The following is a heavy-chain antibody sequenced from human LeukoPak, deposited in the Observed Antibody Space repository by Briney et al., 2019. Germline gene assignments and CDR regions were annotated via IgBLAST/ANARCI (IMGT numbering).Heavy chain of an antibody. CDR2: IWYDGSDI. V-gene: IGHV3-33*01. D-gene: IGHD3-10*01. Sequence: GRSLRLSCAASGFIFSTYGMHWVRQAPGKGLEWVADIWYDGSDIYYADSVKGRFTISRDNSKNTLYLQVNSLRAEDTAVYYCARDLSMVRGPLDYWGQGTLVTVSS. CDR1: GFIFSTYG. CDR3: ARDLSMVRGPLDY. J-gene: IGHJ4*02.